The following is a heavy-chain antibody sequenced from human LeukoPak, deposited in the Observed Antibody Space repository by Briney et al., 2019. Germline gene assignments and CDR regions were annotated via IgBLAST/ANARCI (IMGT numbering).Heavy chain of an antibody. J-gene: IGHJ3*02. Sequence: SETLSLTCAVYGGSFSGYYWSWIRQPPGKGLEWIGEINHSGSTNYNPSLKSRLTISVDRSKNQFYLKLTSVTAADTAIYYCARDRLSANAFDMWGQGTVVTVSS. CDR1: GGSFSGYY. CDR3: ARDRLSANAFDM. D-gene: IGHD2-21*02. CDR2: INHSGST. V-gene: IGHV4-34*01.